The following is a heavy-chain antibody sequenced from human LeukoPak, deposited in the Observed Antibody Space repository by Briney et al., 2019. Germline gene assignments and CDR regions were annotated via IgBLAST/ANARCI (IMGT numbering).Heavy chain of an antibody. D-gene: IGHD6-25*01. CDR2: IYWNDDN. CDR3: AHLPSARDGRWFDP. J-gene: IGHJ5*02. Sequence: SGPTLVNPTQTLTLTCTFSGFSLSTSGVAVGWIRQPPGKALEWLALIYWNDDNRYSPSLKRRLTVTKDTSKSQVVLTMTNMDPVDTATYFCAHLPSARDGRWFDPWGQGTLVTVSS. CDR1: GFSLSTSGVA. V-gene: IGHV2-5*01.